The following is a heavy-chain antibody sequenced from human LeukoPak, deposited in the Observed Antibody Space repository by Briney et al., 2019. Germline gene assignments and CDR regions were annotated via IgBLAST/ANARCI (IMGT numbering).Heavy chain of an antibody. D-gene: IGHD3-3*01. Sequence: GESLKISWKGSGYRFTSNWIGWVRQMPGKGLEWMGIIYPADSDTRYSPPFQGQVTIPDAKSISTAYLQWSSLKASDTAMYYCARTTLYDFWGGFTFDIWGQGTMVTVSS. CDR3: ARTTLYDFWGGFTFDI. J-gene: IGHJ3*02. V-gene: IGHV5-51*01. CDR2: IYPADSDT. CDR1: GYRFTSNW.